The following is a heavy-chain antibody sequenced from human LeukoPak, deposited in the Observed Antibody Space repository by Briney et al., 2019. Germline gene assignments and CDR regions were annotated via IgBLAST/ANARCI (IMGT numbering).Heavy chain of an antibody. V-gene: IGHV3-30*02. CDR2: IRYDESDK. D-gene: IGHD1-14*01. Sequence: GGSLRLSCAASGLTFSRYGMHWVRQAPGKGLEWVAFIRYDESDKYYGDSVKGRFTISRDNSKNTLYLQMNSLRPEDTAVYYCVRVEPTKSDDCWGQGTLVTVSS. J-gene: IGHJ4*02. CDR3: VRVEPTKSDDC. CDR1: GLTFSRYG.